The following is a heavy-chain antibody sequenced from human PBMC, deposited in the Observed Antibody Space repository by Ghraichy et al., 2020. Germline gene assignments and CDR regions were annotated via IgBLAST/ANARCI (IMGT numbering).Heavy chain of an antibody. Sequence: SETLSLTCTVSGYSISSGYYWGWIRHPPGKGLEWIVSIYHSGSTYYNPSLKSRVTISVDTSKNQFSLKLSSVTAADTAVYYCARGAEDGYHDDAFDIWGQGKMVPVS. D-gene: IGHD5-18*01. CDR1: GYSISSGYY. CDR3: ARGAEDGYHDDAFDI. CDR2: IYHSGST. V-gene: IGHV4-38-2*02. J-gene: IGHJ3*02.